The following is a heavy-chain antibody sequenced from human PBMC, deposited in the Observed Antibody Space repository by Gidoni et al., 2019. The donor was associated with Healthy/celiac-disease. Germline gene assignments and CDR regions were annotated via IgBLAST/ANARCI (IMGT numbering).Heavy chain of an antibody. CDR2: ISYDGSNK. CDR3: AKGYSSSWLYYYYYYGMDV. CDR1: GFTFSSYG. Sequence: QVPLVESGGGVVQPGRSLRLSCAASGFTFSSYGMHGVRQAPGKGLEWVAVISYDGSNKYYADSVKGRFTISRDNSKNTLYLQMNSLRAEDTAVYYCAKGYSSSWLYYYYYYGMDVWGQGTTVTVSS. V-gene: IGHV3-30*18. J-gene: IGHJ6*02. D-gene: IGHD6-13*01.